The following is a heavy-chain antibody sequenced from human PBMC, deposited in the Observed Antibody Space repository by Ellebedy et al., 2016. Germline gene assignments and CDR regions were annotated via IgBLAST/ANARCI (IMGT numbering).Heavy chain of an antibody. J-gene: IGHJ6*02. CDR2: ISSTGTYI. CDR3: ASRALAVAGTDPPRDYYYAMDV. D-gene: IGHD6-19*01. Sequence: GESLKISCAASGFTFSSFAMNWVRQAPGKGLEWVSSISSTGTYIYYADSVKGRFTISRDNSKKSLYLQMNSLRTEDTAVYYCASRALAVAGTDPPRDYYYAMDVWGQGTAVSVS. V-gene: IGHV3-21*01. CDR1: GFTFSSFA.